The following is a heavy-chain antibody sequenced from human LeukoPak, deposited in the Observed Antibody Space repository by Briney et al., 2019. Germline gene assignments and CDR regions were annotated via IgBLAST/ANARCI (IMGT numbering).Heavy chain of an antibody. V-gene: IGHV3-7*01. CDR2: IKQDGSVK. Sequence: PGGSLRLSCAASGFAFSNYWMSWVRQAPGKGLEWVANIKQDGSVKYYVDSVKGRFTISRDNAKNSLYLQMNSLRAEDTAVYYCARIGYSSSSIDYWGQGTLVSVSS. CDR1: GFAFSNYW. D-gene: IGHD6-6*01. CDR3: ARIGYSSSSIDY. J-gene: IGHJ4*02.